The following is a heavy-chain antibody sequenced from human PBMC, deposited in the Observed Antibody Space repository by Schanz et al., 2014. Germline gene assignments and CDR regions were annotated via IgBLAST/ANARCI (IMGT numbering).Heavy chain of an antibody. J-gene: IGHJ6*02. V-gene: IGHV7-4-1*02. CDR3: ARARYGLDV. CDR2: INPTTGNP. CDR1: GYTFTSYG. Sequence: QVHLVQSGAEVKKPGASVKVSCKASGYTFTSYGITWVRQAPGQGLEWIGWINPTTGNPGYAQGFTGRFVFSFDTSVSTAYLQISGLKAEDTAVYYCARARYGLDVWGQGTTVTVSS.